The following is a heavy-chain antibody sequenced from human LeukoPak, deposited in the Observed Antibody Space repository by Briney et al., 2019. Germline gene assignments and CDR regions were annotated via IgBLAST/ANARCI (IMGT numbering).Heavy chain of an antibody. CDR1: GFTFSNYE. D-gene: IGHD5-18*01. Sequence: GGSLRLSCAASGFTFSNYEMNWVRQAPGKGLERVSYISGSGSTIYYADSVKGRFTISRDNAKDSLYLQMNSLRAEDTAVYYCARVRSGYSHENYFGYWGQGTLVTVSS. V-gene: IGHV3-48*03. J-gene: IGHJ4*02. CDR2: ISGSGSTI. CDR3: ARVRSGYSHENYFGY.